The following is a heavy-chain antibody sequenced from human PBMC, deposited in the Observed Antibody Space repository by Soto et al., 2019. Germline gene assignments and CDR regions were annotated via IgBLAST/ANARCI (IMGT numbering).Heavy chain of an antibody. V-gene: IGHV4-34*01. CDR1: GGSFSGYY. CDR3: ARGPNLMT. J-gene: IGHJ4*02. Sequence: QVQLQQWGAGLLKPSETLSLTCAVYGGSFSGYYWSWIRQPPGKGLEWIGEINHSGSTNYNPSLKSRVTISVDTSKNQFSLKLSSVTAADTAVYYCARGPNLMTWGQGTLVTVSS. CDR2: INHSGST. D-gene: IGHD3-9*01.